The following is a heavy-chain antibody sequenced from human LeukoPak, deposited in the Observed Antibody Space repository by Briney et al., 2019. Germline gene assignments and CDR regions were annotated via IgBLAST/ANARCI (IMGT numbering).Heavy chain of an antibody. Sequence: GASVKVSCKASGYTFTSYAMHWVRQAPGQRLEWMGWINAGNGNTKYSQKFQGRVTITADESTSTAYMELSSLRSEDTAVYYCARESRYWFDPWGQGTLVTVSS. CDR2: INAGNGNT. CDR3: ARESRYWFDP. CDR1: GYTFTSYA. V-gene: IGHV1-3*01. J-gene: IGHJ5*02.